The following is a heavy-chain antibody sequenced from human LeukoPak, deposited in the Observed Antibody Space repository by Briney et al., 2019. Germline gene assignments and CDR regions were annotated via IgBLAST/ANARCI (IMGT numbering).Heavy chain of an antibody. V-gene: IGHV4-34*01. J-gene: IGHJ4*02. CDR1: GGSFSGYY. D-gene: IGHD1-26*01. CDR3: ARHRGAPNSGGDY. Sequence: SETLSLTCAVYGGSFSGYYWSWIRQPPGKGLEWIGEINHSGSTNYNPSLKSRVTISVDTSKNQFSLKLSSVTAADTAVYYCARHRGAPNSGGDYWGQGTLVTVSS. CDR2: INHSGST.